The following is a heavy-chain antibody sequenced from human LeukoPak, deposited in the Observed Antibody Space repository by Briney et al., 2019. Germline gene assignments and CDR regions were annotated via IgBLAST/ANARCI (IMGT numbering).Heavy chain of an antibody. Sequence: GGSLRLSCAASGYTFTSYYMHWVRQAPGQGLEWMGIINPSGGSTSYAQKFQGRVTMTRDTSTSTVYMELSSLRSEDTAVYYCARDSGSFEGDYWGQGTLVTVSS. CDR3: ARDSGSFEGDY. CDR2: INPSGGST. J-gene: IGHJ4*02. D-gene: IGHD1-26*01. CDR1: GYTFTSYY. V-gene: IGHV1-46*01.